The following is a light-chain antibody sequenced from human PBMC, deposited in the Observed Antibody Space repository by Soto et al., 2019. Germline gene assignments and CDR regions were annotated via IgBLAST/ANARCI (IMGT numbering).Light chain of an antibody. CDR2: GAS. V-gene: IGKV1-33*01. J-gene: IGKJ5*01. CDR1: QDISHY. CDR3: QQYATLPPIT. Sequence: DIEVTQSPNSLSASVGDRVTITCRASQDISHYLNWYHQKPGKAPKLLIYGASNLETGVPSRFSGSASRTDFSFTISSLQPEDIETYYCQQYATLPPITFAQGTRLETK.